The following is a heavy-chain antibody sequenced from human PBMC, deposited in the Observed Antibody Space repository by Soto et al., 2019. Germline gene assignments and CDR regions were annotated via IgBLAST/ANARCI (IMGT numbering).Heavy chain of an antibody. J-gene: IGHJ3*02. V-gene: IGHV4-30-4*01. D-gene: IGHD1-26*01. CDR2: IYYSGST. Sequence: SETLSLTCTVSGGSISSGDYYWSWIRQPPGKGLEWIGYIYYSGSTYYNPSLKSRVTISVDTSKNQFSLKLSSVTAADTAVYYRARRVHREADAAFDIWGQGTMVTVS. CDR3: ARRVHREADAAFDI. CDR1: GGSISSGDYY.